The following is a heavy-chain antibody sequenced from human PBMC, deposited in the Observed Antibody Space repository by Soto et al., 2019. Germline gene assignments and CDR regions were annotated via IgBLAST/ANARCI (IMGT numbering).Heavy chain of an antibody. J-gene: IGHJ3*02. CDR3: ARGLTMVRGVIGDAFGI. CDR1: GGSFSGYY. D-gene: IGHD3-10*01. V-gene: IGHV4-34*01. CDR2: INHSGST. Sequence: PSETLSLTCAVYGGSFSGYYWSWIRQPPGKGLEWIGEINHSGSTNYNPSLKSRVTISVDTSKNQFSLKLSSVTAADTAVYYCARGLTMVRGVIGDAFGIWGQGTMVTVSS.